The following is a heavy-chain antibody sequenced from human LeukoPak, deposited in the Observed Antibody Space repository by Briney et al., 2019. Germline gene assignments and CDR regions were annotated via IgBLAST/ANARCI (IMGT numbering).Heavy chain of an antibody. CDR1: GYTFTSSD. CDR3: AQGTPYCSSASCYNY. CDR2: MNPNSGNT. J-gene: IGHJ4*02. V-gene: IGHV1-8*01. D-gene: IGHD2-2*02. Sequence: GASVKVSCKASGYTFTSSDINWVRQATGQGLEWMGWMNPNSGNTGYAQQFQGRVTMTRDTSISTAYMELSSLRSEDAAVYYCAQGTPYCSSASCYNYWGQGTLVTVSS.